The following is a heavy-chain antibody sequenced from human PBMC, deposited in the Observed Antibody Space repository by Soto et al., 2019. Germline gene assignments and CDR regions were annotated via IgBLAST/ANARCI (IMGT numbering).Heavy chain of an antibody. CDR3: ARGPGYCSGGACTFYYGLDV. J-gene: IGHJ6*02. V-gene: IGHV4-59*01. D-gene: IGHD2-15*01. CDR1: DGSISTYY. CDR2: VYYTGST. Sequence: SETLSLTCSVSDGSISTYYWSWIRQPPGKELEWIGYVYYTGSTNYNPSLKSRATMSVDTSKNQFSLKLNSVTAADTAVYFCARGPGYCSGGACTFYYGLDVWGQGTTVTVSS.